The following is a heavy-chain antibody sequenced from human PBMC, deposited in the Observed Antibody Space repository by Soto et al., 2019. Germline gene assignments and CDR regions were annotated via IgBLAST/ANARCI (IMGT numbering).Heavy chain of an antibody. Sequence: QVQLVQSGAEVKKPGSSVKVSCKAPGGTFSTYAISWVRQAPGQGLEWMGGVIPIFGTPKYAQKFQGRVRITADESTSTGYVELRRLRSEDTAVYYCARAQGGSSSLDIYCYYYYGMDVWGQGTTVTVSS. V-gene: IGHV1-69*01. CDR1: GGTFSTYA. J-gene: IGHJ6*02. D-gene: IGHD2-15*01. CDR3: ARAQGGSSSLDIYCYYYYGMDV. CDR2: VIPIFGTP.